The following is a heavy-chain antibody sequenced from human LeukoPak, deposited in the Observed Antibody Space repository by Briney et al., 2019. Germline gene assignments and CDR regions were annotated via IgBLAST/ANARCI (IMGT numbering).Heavy chain of an antibody. CDR3: ARHSPVPYSE. V-gene: IGHV3-23*01. CDR2: ISSSGGST. Sequence: GGSLRLSCAASGFTFSTYAMNWVRQAPGKGLEWVSAISSSGGSTYYADSVKGRFTISRDNAKNSLYLQMNSLRAEDTAVYYCARHSPVPYSEWGQGTLVTVSS. CDR1: GFTFSTYA. J-gene: IGHJ4*02. D-gene: IGHD2-15*01.